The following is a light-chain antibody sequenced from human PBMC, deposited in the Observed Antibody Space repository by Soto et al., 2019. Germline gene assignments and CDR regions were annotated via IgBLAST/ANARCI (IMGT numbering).Light chain of an antibody. Sequence: IVFTQSPATLSLSPGERATLSCRASPSVTGNYLAWYRQKPGQTPRLLIFGASRRATGIPDRFTGSGSGTDFTLTISRLVPEDFADYYCQHYLDSPWAIGQGPKVDIK. CDR1: PSVTGNY. CDR3: QHYLDSPWA. J-gene: IGKJ1*01. V-gene: IGKV3-20*01. CDR2: GAS.